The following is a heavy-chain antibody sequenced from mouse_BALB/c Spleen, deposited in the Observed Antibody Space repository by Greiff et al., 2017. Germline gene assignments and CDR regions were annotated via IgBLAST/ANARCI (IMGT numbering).Heavy chain of an antibody. CDR2: ISYDGSN. CDR1: GYSITSGYY. V-gene: IGHV3-6*02. Sequence: ESGPGLVKPSQSLSLTCSVTGYSITSGYYWNWIRQFPGNKLEWMGYISYDGSNNYNPSLKNRISITRDTSKNQFFLKLNSVTTEDTATYYCARDKGNGPAWFAYWGQGTLVTVSA. J-gene: IGHJ3*01. CDR3: ARDKGNGPAWFAY. D-gene: IGHD1-3*01.